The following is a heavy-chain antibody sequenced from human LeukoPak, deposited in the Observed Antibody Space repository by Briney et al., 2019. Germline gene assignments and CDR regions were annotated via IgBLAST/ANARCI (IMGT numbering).Heavy chain of an antibody. J-gene: IGHJ5*02. CDR1: GDSISSSNW. V-gene: IGHV4-4*02. CDR3: ARMGVAAGSNWLDP. CDR2: IYHSGST. D-gene: IGHD6-13*01. Sequence: SETLSLTCAVSGDSISSSNWWSWVRQPPGKGLEWIGEIYHSGSTNYNPSLKSRVTISVDKSKSQFSLRLISVTAADTAAYYCARMGVAAGSNWLDPWGQGTLVTVSS.